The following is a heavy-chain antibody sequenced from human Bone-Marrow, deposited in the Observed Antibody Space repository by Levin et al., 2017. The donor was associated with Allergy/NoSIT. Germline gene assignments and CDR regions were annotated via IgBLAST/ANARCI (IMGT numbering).Heavy chain of an antibody. CDR2: ISGTNT. D-gene: IGHD2-15*01. CDR3: AKDPLGYCSGGACYFDY. V-gene: IGHV3-23*01. J-gene: IGHJ4*02. Sequence: RAGGSLRLSCAASGFTFSSYAMSWVRQAPGRGLEWVSAISGTNTYYADAAKGRFIISRDNSKNTLYLQMNSLRAEDTAVYYCAKDPLGYCSGGACYFDYWGQGTLVTVSS. CDR1: GFTFSSYA.